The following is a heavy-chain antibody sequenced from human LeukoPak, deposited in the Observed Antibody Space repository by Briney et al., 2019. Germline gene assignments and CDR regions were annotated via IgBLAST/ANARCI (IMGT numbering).Heavy chain of an antibody. CDR1: GFTFSASS. CDR2: IYSGGST. CDR3: ARELGY. Sequence: GGSLRLSRAASGFTFSASSMTSVRQAPGKGLEWVSAIYSGGSTYYADSVKGRFTISRDHSKNTLYLQVTSLRAEDTAVYYCARELGYWGQGTLVTVSS. V-gene: IGHV3-66*01. J-gene: IGHJ4*02. D-gene: IGHD3-3*02.